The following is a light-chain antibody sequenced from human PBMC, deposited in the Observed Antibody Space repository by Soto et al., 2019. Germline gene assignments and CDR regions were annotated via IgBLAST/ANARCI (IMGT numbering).Light chain of an antibody. V-gene: IGLV1-40*01. CDR2: GDT. CDR3: QSYDSSLSGSV. Sequence: QLVLTQPPSVSGAPGQRVTISCTGSSSNIGAGYDVQWYQQLPGTAPKLLIYGDTNRPSGVPDRFSGSNSGTSASLAITGLQAEEESDYYCQSYDSSLSGSVFGGGTKLTVL. CDR1: SSNIGAGYD. J-gene: IGLJ3*02.